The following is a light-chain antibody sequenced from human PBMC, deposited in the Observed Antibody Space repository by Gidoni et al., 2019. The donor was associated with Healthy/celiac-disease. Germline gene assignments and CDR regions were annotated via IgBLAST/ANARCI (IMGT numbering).Light chain of an antibody. J-gene: IGKJ1*01. Sequence: DIQMKQPPSSLSASVGDRVTITCRASQSSSSYVNWYQQKPGKAPTLLIYAASRLQSGVPSRFSGSGSGTDFTLTISSLPPEDFATYYCQQSYSTPWTFGQGTKVEIK. CDR2: AAS. CDR3: QQSYSTPWT. CDR1: QSSSSY. V-gene: IGKV1-39*01.